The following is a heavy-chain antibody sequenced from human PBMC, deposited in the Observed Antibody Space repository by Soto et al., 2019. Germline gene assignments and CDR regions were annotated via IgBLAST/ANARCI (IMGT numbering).Heavy chain of an antibody. Sequence: GGSLRLSCAASGFTFSSYGMHWVRQAPGKGLEWVAVIWYDGSNKYYADSVKGRFTISRDNSKNTLYLQMNSLRAEDTAVYYCAIDSGTYYYYYGMDVWGQGTTVTVSS. D-gene: IGHD1-26*01. CDR2: IWYDGSNK. CDR1: GFTFSSYG. J-gene: IGHJ6*02. V-gene: IGHV3-33*01. CDR3: AIDSGTYYYYYGMDV.